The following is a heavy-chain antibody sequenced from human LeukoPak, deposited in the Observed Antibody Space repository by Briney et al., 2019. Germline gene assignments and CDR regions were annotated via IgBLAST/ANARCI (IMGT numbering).Heavy chain of an antibody. J-gene: IGHJ4*02. Sequence: GASVKVSCKASGYSFTSHGISWVRQAPGQAPEWVGRISTNNGHTNSAPKFRDRVTLTIDTSTSIAYMDLRSLRSDDTATYYCAIWFGDLYASDFWGQGTLVTVSS. D-gene: IGHD3-10*01. CDR2: ISTNNGHT. V-gene: IGHV1-18*01. CDR3: AIWFGDLYASDF. CDR1: GYSFTSHG.